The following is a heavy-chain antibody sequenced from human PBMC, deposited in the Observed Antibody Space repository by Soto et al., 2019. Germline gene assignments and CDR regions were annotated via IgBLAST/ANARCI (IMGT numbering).Heavy chain of an antibody. V-gene: IGHV3-9*01. D-gene: IGHD4-17*01. CDR3: AKDMKWGGMTTIHYFDS. J-gene: IGHJ4*02. CDR1: GFTVDDYA. CDR2: ISSNSDTI. Sequence: EVQLVESGGGLVQPGRSLRLSCAASGFTVDDYAMHWVRQAPGKGLEWVSGISSNSDTIDYADSVKGRFTISRDNAKNSLFLQMNSLRHEDTALYYCAKDMKWGGMTTIHYFDSWGQGTLVTVSS.